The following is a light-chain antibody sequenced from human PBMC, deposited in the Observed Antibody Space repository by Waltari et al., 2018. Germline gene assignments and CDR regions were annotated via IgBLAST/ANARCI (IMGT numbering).Light chain of an antibody. CDR2: GAS. CDR3: QQYNNWPSLT. V-gene: IGKV3-15*01. Sequence: EIVMTQSPATLSVSPGERATLSCRASQSVSSNLAWYQQKPGQAPGLLIYGASTRATGNPARFSGSGSGTEFTLTISSLQSEDFAVYYCQQYNNWPSLTFGGGTKVEIK. CDR1: QSVSSN. J-gene: IGKJ4*01.